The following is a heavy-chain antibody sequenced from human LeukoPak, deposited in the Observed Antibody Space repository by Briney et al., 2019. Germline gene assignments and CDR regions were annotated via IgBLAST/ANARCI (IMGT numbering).Heavy chain of an antibody. CDR2: ISYDGSNK. Sequence: GGSLRLSCAASGFTFSSYAMHWVRQAPGKGLEWVAVISYDGSNKYYADSVKGRFTISRDNSKNTLYLQMNSLRAEDTAVYYCARDSGDYDFWSDYWGQGTLVTVSS. CDR1: GFTFSSYA. J-gene: IGHJ4*02. CDR3: ARDSGDYDFWSDY. V-gene: IGHV3-30-3*01. D-gene: IGHD3-3*01.